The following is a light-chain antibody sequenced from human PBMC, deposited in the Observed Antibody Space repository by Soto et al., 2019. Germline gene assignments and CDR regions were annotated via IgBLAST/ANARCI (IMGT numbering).Light chain of an antibody. V-gene: IGLV2-8*01. CDR3: SSYARINSV. CDR2: EVS. Sequence: QSALTQPPSASGSPGQSVTISCTGTSSDVGGYNYVSWYQQYPGKAPKLMIYEVSKRPSGVPDRFSGSKSGNTASLTVSGVQAEDEADYYCSSYARINSVFGGGTKLTVL. J-gene: IGLJ2*01. CDR1: SSDVGGYNY.